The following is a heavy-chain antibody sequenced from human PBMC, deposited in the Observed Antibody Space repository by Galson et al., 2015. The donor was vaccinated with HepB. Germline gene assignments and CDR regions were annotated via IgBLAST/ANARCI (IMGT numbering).Heavy chain of an antibody. CDR1: GYIFTSYG. V-gene: IGHV1-18*01. CDR2: ITTYNGNT. CDR3: ATKGSKDFDY. D-gene: IGHD3-10*01. Sequence: SVKVSCKASGYIFTSYGISWVRQAPGQGLEWMGWITTYNGNTNYAQRLQGRVTMTTDTSTTTAYMELRSLRSDDTAVCYCATKGSKDFDYWGQGTLVTVSS. J-gene: IGHJ4*02.